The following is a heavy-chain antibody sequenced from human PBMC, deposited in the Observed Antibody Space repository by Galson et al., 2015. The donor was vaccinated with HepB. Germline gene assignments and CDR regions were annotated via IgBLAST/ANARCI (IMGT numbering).Heavy chain of an antibody. CDR1: GFTFSDFY. CDR3: ARENYGPDY. CDR2: ISSSSVYR. Sequence: SLRLSCAASGFTFSDFYISWIRQAPGKGLEWISYISSSSVYRNYADSVKGRFTISRDNANNSLYLQMNSLRVEDTAVYYCARENYGPDYWGQGTLVTVSS. V-gene: IGHV3-11*05. D-gene: IGHD1-7*01. J-gene: IGHJ4*02.